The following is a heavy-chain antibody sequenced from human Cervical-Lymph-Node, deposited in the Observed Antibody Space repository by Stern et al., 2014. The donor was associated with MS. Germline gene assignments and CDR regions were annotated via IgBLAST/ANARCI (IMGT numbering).Heavy chain of an antibody. D-gene: IGHD4-23*01. CDR2: SVPIFERS. V-gene: IGHV1-69*01. Sequence: QVQLVESGAEVKKPGSSVKVSCKVSGATFSTNGISWVRQGPGQGLEWMGASVPIFERSNYAQRFRGRVTITADESTSTSYMELTSLRSDDTGVYYCAREHHGGNFAAWGQGTLVTVSS. CDR3: AREHHGGNFAA. J-gene: IGHJ5*02. CDR1: GATFSTNG.